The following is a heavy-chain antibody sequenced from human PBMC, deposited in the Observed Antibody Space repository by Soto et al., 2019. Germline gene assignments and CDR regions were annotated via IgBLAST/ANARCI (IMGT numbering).Heavy chain of an antibody. CDR3: ARSITAAGTGYFQH. CDR2: IYYSGST. J-gene: IGHJ1*01. Sequence: SETLSLTCTVSGGSISSDAYYWSWIRQHPGKGLEWIGYIYYSGSTYYNPSLKSRVTISVDTSENQFSLKLSSVTAADTAVYYCARSITAAGTGYFQHWGQGTLVTVSS. CDR1: GGSISSDAYY. D-gene: IGHD6-13*01. V-gene: IGHV4-31*03.